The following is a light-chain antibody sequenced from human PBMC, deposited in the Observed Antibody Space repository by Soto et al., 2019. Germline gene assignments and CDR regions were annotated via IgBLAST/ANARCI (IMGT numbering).Light chain of an antibody. CDR3: QKYNSAPQT. V-gene: IGKV1-27*01. Sequence: DIQMTQSPSSLSASVGDRVTITCRASQGISNYLAWYQQKPGKVPKLLIFAASTLQSGVPSRFSGSGSGTDYTLTISSLQPEDIATYYCQKYNSAPQTFGQGPKVEIK. CDR2: AAS. J-gene: IGKJ1*01. CDR1: QGISNY.